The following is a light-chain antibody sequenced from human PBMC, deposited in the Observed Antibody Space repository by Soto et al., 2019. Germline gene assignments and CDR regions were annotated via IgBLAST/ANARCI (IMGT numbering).Light chain of an antibody. CDR1: QSVSSNY. CDR2: GAS. Sequence: EIVLSQSPATLSLSPGERATLSCRASQSVSSNYLAWYQQKPVQAPRLLIFGASSRATGIPDRFSGRGSGTDFTLAISRLEPEDFAVYYCQQYGSSIRTFGQGTKVDIK. V-gene: IGKV3-20*01. CDR3: QQYGSSIRT. J-gene: IGKJ1*01.